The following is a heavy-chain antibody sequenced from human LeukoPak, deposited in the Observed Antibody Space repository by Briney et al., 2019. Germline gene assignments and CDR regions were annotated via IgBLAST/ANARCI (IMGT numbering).Heavy chain of an antibody. V-gene: IGHV4-61*01. D-gene: IGHD5-18*01. Sequence: PSETLSLTCTVSGGSISSSSHYWTWIRQTPGKGLEWIGYVYDIGSTKYNPSLKSRVTISVDTSKNQFSLRLSSVTAADTAVYYCARRGYSYGDFDYWGQGTLVTVSS. CDR2: VYDIGST. J-gene: IGHJ4*02. CDR3: ARRGYSYGDFDY. CDR1: GGSISSSSHY.